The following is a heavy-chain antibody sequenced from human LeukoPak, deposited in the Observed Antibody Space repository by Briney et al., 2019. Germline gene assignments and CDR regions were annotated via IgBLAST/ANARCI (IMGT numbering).Heavy chain of an antibody. CDR3: AKRGVVIRVFLVGFHKEAYYFDS. Sequence: GGSLRLSCAVSGITLSNYGVSWVRQAPGKGLEWVAGLSGSGGGTNYADSVQGRFTISRDNPKNTLYLQMNSLRAEDTAVYFCAKRGVVIRVFLVGFHKEAYYFDSWGQGALVTVSS. CDR2: LSGSGGGT. V-gene: IGHV3-23*01. CDR1: GITLSNYG. J-gene: IGHJ4*02. D-gene: IGHD3-10*01.